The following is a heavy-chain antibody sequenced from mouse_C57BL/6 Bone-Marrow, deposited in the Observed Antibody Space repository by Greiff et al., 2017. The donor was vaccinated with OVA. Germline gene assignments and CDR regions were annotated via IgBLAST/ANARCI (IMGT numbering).Heavy chain of an antibody. V-gene: IGHV1-64*01. D-gene: IGHD2-3*01. CDR1: GYTFTSYW. CDR3: ARGDGYFPSV. Sequence: VRLQQPGAELVKPGASVKLSCKASGYTFTSYWMHWVKQRPGQGLEWIGMIHPNSGSTNYNEKFKSKATLTVDKSSSTAYMQLSSLTSEDSAVYYCARGDGYFPSVWGTGTTVTVSS. J-gene: IGHJ1*03. CDR2: IHPNSGST.